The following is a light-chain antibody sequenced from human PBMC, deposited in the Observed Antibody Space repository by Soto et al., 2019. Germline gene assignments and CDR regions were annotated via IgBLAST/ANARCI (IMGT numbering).Light chain of an antibody. J-gene: IGLJ2*01. Sequence: QSALTQPASVSGSPGQSITISCTGTSSDVGDYDYVSWYQHHPGKAPKLMIYGVSNRPSGVSNRFSGSKSGNMASLTISGLQAEDEADYYCTSYTSSSTITFGGGTKLTVL. CDR2: GVS. CDR3: TSYTSSSTIT. V-gene: IGLV2-14*01. CDR1: SSDVGDYDY.